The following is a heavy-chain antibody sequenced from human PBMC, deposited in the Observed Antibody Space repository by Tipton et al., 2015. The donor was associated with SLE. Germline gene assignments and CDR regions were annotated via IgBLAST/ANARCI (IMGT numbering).Heavy chain of an antibody. CDR1: RGSVNNYY. Sequence: TLSLTCSVSRGSVNNYYWSWIRQPPGKGLEWIGEINHSGGTNYNPSLKSRVTISVDTSKNQFSLKLSSVTAADTAVYYCARAPTYYYGSGSYSPQYFDSWGQGTLVTVSS. J-gene: IGHJ4*02. V-gene: IGHV4-34*01. D-gene: IGHD3-10*01. CDR3: ARAPTYYYGSGSYSPQYFDS. CDR2: INHSGGT.